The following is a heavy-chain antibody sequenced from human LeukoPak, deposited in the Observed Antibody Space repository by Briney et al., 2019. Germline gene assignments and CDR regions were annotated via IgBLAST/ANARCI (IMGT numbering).Heavy chain of an antibody. CDR1: GFTFSSYS. D-gene: IGHD5-24*01. V-gene: IGHV3-21*04. CDR2: ISSSSSYI. J-gene: IGHJ5*02. CDR3: ARDFYPRAGYNPPGDWFDP. Sequence: GGSLRLSCAASGFTFSSYSINWVRQAPGKGLEWVSSISSSSSYIYYADSVKGRFTISRDNAKNSLYLQMNSLRAEDTAVYYCARDFYPRAGYNPPGDWFDPWGQGTLVTVSS.